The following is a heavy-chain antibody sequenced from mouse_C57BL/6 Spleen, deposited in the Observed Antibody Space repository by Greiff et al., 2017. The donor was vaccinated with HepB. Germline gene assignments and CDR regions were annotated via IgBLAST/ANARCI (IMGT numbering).Heavy chain of an antibody. CDR3: ARPTRRGYFDY. D-gene: IGHD2-13*01. Sequence: EVKVVESGGGLVKPGGSLKLSCAASGFTFSDYGMHWVRQAPEKGLEWVAYISSGSSTIYYADTVKGRFTISRDNAKNTLFLQMTSLRSEDTAMYYCARPTRRGYFDYWGQGTTLTVSS. CDR1: GFTFSDYG. V-gene: IGHV5-17*01. J-gene: IGHJ2*01. CDR2: ISSGSSTI.